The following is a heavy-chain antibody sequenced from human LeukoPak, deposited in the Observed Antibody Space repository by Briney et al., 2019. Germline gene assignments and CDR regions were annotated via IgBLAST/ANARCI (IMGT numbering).Heavy chain of an antibody. Sequence: ASVKVSCKASGYTFTGYYMHWVRQAPGQGLEWMGRINPNSSGTNYAQKFQGRVTMTRDTSISTAYMELSRLRSDDTAVYYCATDSRTDYDSSGYSFDYWGQGTLVTVSS. CDR3: ATDSRTDYDSSGYSFDY. V-gene: IGHV1-2*06. CDR1: GYTFTGYY. CDR2: INPNSSGT. J-gene: IGHJ4*02. D-gene: IGHD3-22*01.